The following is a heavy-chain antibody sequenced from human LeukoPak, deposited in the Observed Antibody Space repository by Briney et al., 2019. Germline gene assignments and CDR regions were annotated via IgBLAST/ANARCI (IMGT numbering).Heavy chain of an antibody. J-gene: IGHJ3*02. V-gene: IGHV4-4*02. Sequence: SGTLSLTCAVSGGSISSSNWWSWVRQPPGKGLEWIGEIYHSGSTNYNPSLKSRVTISVDKPKNQFSLKLRSVTAADTAVYYCARLQRITMNAFDIWGQGTMATVSS. D-gene: IGHD3-22*01. CDR1: GGSISSSNW. CDR2: IYHSGST. CDR3: ARLQRITMNAFDI.